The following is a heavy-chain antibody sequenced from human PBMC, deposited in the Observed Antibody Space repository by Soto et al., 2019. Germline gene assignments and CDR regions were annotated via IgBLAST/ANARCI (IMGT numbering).Heavy chain of an antibody. CDR1: GFTFSSYA. CDR3: AKGRDIVATVRGWFDP. J-gene: IGHJ5*02. Sequence: EVQLLESGGGLVQPGGSLRLSCAASGFTFSSYAMSWVRQAPGKGLEWVSAISGSGGSTYYADSVKGRFTISRGNSKNTLYLQMNGLRAEDTAVYYCAKGRDIVATVRGWFDPWGQGTLGTVSS. D-gene: IGHD5-12*01. CDR2: ISGSGGST. V-gene: IGHV3-23*01.